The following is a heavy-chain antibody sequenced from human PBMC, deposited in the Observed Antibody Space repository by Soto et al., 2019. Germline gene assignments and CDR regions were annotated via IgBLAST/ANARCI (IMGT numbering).Heavy chain of an antibody. CDR2: ISYNGSNK. D-gene: IGHD1-26*01. J-gene: IGHJ2*01. Sequence: QVQLVESGGGVVQPGRSLRLSCAASGFTFSTYGMHWVRQAPGKGLEWVAVISYNGSNKYYADSVKGRFTISRDNSKNTLYLQMNSRRAEDTAVYYCAKGHRDDLVGATTGGWYFDLWGRGTLVTVSS. CDR1: GFTFSTYG. CDR3: AKGHRDDLVGATTGGWYFDL. V-gene: IGHV3-30*18.